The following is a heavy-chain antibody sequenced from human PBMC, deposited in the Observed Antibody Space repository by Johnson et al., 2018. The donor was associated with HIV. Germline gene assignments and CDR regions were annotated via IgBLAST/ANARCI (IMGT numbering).Heavy chain of an antibody. V-gene: IGHV3-13*01. CDR1: GFTFSSYD. J-gene: IGHJ3*02. Sequence: VQLVESVGGLVQPGGSLRLSCAASGFTFSSYDMHWVRQATGKGLEWVSAIGTAGDTYYPGSVKGRFTISRENAKNSLYLQMNSLRAGDTAVYYCARGRDSSGFNDAFDIWGQGTMVTVSS. CDR3: ARGRDSSGFNDAFDI. CDR2: IGTAGDT. D-gene: IGHD3-22*01.